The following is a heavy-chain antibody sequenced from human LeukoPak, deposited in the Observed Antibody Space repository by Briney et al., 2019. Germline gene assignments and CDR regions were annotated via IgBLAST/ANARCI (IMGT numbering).Heavy chain of an antibody. J-gene: IGHJ4*02. CDR3: AKALYDSSGYYSFDY. V-gene: IGHV3-23*01. CDR2: ISGSGGST. D-gene: IGHD3-22*01. Sequence: PGGSLRLSCATSGFTVSRNYMNWVRQAPGKGLEWVSGISGSGGSTYYADSVKGRFTISRDNSKNTLYLQMNSLRAEDTAAYYCAKALYDSSGYYSFDYWGQGTLVTVSS. CDR1: GFTVSRNY.